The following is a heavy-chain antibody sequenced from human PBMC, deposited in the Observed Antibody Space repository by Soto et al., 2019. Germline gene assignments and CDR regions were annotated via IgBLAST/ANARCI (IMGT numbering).Heavy chain of an antibody. CDR2: IYYSGST. J-gene: IGHJ4*02. Sequence: SETLSLTCTVSGGSISSGDYYWSWIRQPPGKGLEWIGYIYYSGSTYYNPSLKSRVTISVDTSKNQFSLKLSSVAAADTAVYYCARHAADDYGDSNDYWGQGTLVTVSS. CDR1: GGSISSGDYY. D-gene: IGHD4-17*01. V-gene: IGHV4-30-4*01. CDR3: ARHAADDYGDSNDY.